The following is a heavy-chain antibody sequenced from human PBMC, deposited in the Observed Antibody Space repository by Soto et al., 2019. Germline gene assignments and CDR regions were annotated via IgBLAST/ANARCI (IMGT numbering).Heavy chain of an antibody. Sequence: EVQLVESGGGLVQPGWSLRLSCAASEFSFSSYWMHWVRQAPGKGLVWVSHIRNDGSYTTYADSVKGRITISRDNAKSTLDLQMNSRRAEDTAVYYCARSSDPYYLDSWGQGALVTVSS. J-gene: IGHJ4*02. V-gene: IGHV3-74*01. CDR3: ARSSDPYYLDS. CDR2: IRNDGSYT. CDR1: EFSFSSYW.